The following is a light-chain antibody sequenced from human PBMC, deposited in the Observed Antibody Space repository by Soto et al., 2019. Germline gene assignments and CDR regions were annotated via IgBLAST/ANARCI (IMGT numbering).Light chain of an antibody. J-gene: IGKJ1*01. Sequence: DIVMTQSPLSLPVTPGESASISCRSSQSLLHSSGYNYLDWYLQKPGQSPQLLIYLGFSRASGVRDRFSGSGSGTDFTLKISRVEAEDVGVYYCMQALQTPRTFGQGTRVQV. V-gene: IGKV2-28*01. CDR2: LGF. CDR1: QSLLHSSGYNY. CDR3: MQALQTPRT.